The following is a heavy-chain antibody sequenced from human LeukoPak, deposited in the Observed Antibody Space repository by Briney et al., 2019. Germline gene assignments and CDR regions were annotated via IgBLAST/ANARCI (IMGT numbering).Heavy chain of an antibody. Sequence: GESLKISCKGSGYIFTSYWIGWVRQMPGKGLEWMGIIYPGDSDTRYSPSFQGQVTISADKSITTAYLQWSSLKASDTAIYYCARHRDTIPADYYYGMDVWGQGTTVTVPS. J-gene: IGHJ6*02. CDR3: ARHRDTIPADYYYGMDV. CDR2: IYPGDSDT. CDR1: GYIFTSYW. V-gene: IGHV5-51*01. D-gene: IGHD5-18*01.